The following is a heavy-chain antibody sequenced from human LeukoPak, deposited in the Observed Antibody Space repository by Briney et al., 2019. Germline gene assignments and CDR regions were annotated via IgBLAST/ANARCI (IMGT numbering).Heavy chain of an antibody. Sequence: SETLSLTCTVSGGSISSGGYYWSWIRQHPGKGLEWIGYVYYSGSTYYNPSLKSRVTISLDTSKNQFSLKLTSVTAADTAVYYCAREGSGSYLALSWFDPWGQGTLVTVSS. CDR3: AREGSGSYLALSWFDP. V-gene: IGHV4-31*03. J-gene: IGHJ5*02. CDR2: VYYSGST. D-gene: IGHD1-26*01. CDR1: GGSISSGGYY.